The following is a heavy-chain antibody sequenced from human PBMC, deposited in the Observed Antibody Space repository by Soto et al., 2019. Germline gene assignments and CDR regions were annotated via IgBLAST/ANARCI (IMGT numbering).Heavy chain of an antibody. Sequence: QVQLQESGPGLVKPSQTLSLTCTVSGGSISSGGYYWSWIRQHPGKGLEWIGYIYYSGSTYYKPSLKSRVTISVVTSKNQFSLRLSSVTAADTAVYYCARAQPLYSYDSSGMRGDAFDIWGQGTMVTVSS. D-gene: IGHD3-22*01. V-gene: IGHV4-31*03. CDR1: GGSISSGGYY. J-gene: IGHJ3*02. CDR3: ARAQPLYSYDSSGMRGDAFDI. CDR2: IYYSGST.